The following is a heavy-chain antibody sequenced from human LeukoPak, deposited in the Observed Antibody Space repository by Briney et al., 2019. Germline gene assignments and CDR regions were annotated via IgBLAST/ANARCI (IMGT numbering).Heavy chain of an antibody. J-gene: IGHJ4*02. CDR3: ARGGLEYQLLSYFDY. CDR1: GGSISSYY. D-gene: IGHD2-2*01. Sequence: ETLSLTCTVSGGSISSYYWSWIRQPPGKGLEWIGYIYYSGSTDFNPSLKSRVTISVDTSKNQFSLKLSSVTAADTAVYYCARGGLEYQLLSYFDYWGQGTLVTVSS. CDR2: IYYSGST. V-gene: IGHV4-59*01.